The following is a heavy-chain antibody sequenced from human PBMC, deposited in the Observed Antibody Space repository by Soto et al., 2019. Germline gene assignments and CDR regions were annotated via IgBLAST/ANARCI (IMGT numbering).Heavy chain of an antibody. CDR2: ISSNGGPT. J-gene: IGHJ4*02. D-gene: IGHD2-15*01. CDR1: GFVFSSYA. V-gene: IGHV3-64D*06. Sequence: PGGSLRLSCSASGFVFSSYAMHWVRQVPGKGLQYVSSISSNGGPTYYTDSVRGRFTISRDNSKNTLYLQMNSLRAEDTAIYYCVKDRWIDSWRKGTLVTVSS. CDR3: VKDRWIDS.